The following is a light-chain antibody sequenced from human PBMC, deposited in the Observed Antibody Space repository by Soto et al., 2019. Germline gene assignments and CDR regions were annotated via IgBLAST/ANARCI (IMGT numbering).Light chain of an antibody. V-gene: IGKV3-20*01. CDR1: QSVSSNY. Sequence: EIVLTQSPGTLSLSPGERATLSCRASQSVSSNYLAWYQQKPGQAPRLLIYGASSRATGIPDRFSGSGSGTDFALTISRLEPEDFAVYYCQQYGTSPRTFGLGTKMDIK. CDR3: QQYGTSPRT. CDR2: GAS. J-gene: IGKJ1*01.